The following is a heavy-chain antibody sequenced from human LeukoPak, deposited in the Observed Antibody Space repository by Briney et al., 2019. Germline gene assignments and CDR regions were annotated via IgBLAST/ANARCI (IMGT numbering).Heavy chain of an antibody. CDR3: ARVNDYGSGSWGDY. CDR2: INPDSGGT. CDR1: GYTFTGYY. Sequence: ASVKVSCKASGYTFTGYYIHWVRQAPGQGLEWMGWINPDSGGTNNAQKFQGRVTMTRDTSITTAYMELSRLRSDDTAVYYCARVNDYGSGSWGDYWGQGTLVTVSS. D-gene: IGHD3-10*01. V-gene: IGHV1-2*02. J-gene: IGHJ4*02.